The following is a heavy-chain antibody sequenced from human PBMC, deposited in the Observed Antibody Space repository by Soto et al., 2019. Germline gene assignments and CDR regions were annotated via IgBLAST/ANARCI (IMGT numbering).Heavy chain of an antibody. J-gene: IGHJ6*02. CDR2: INGAGSA. Sequence: EEQLVESGGGLVQPGGSLRLSCAASGFSVSVNLMNWVRQAPGKGLEWVSVINGAGSADYTDSVKGRFTISRDISKNTLDLQMNSLRAEDTAVYYSVRENYYYGMDVWGQGTTVTAS. CDR1: GFSVSVNL. V-gene: IGHV3-66*01. CDR3: VRENYYYGMDV.